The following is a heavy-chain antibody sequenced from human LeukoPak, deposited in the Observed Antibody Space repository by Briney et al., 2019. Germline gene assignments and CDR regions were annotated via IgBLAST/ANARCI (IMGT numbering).Heavy chain of an antibody. CDR1: GFTFSSYG. V-gene: IGHV3-33*01. D-gene: IGHD2-15*01. J-gene: IGHJ3*02. CDR2: IWYDGSNK. Sequence: PGGSLRLSCAASGFTFSSYGMHWVRQAPGKGLEWVAVIWYDGSNKYYADSVKGRFTISRDNSKNTLYLQMNSLRAEDTAVYYCARDLDIVVVVAATPEAFDIWGQGTMVTVSS. CDR3: ARDLDIVVVVAATPEAFDI.